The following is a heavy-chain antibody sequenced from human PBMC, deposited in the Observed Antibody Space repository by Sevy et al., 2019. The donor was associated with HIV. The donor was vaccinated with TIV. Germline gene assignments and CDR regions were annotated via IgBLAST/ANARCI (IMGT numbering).Heavy chain of an antibody. V-gene: IGHV1-2*02. J-gene: IGHJ4*02. CDR3: ARAGTLYSGYTYGSIDF. Sequence: ASVKVSCKASGYTFTGDYMHWVRQTPGQGLEWMGWINPKRGDTKSAQRFQGRVTMTRDTSISTAYMELRRLRSDDTAVYYCARAGTLYSGYTYGSIDFWGQGTLVTVSS. CDR1: GYTFTGDY. D-gene: IGHD5-18*01. CDR2: INPKRGDT.